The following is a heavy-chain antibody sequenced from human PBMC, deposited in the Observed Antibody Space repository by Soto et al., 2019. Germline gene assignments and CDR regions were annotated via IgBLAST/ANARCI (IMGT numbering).Heavy chain of an antibody. CDR2: IYSSGST. V-gene: IGHV4-61*01. J-gene: IGHJ6*02. CDR3: ARFVRYCSGPTRDTRADG. Sequence: SETLSLTCTVSGGSVSSDTHYWSWIRQPPGKRLEWIGFIYSSGSTNYNPSLKSRVTMSVDTSKNQFSLKLRSVIVADTAVYHCARFVRYCSGPTRDTRADGWGQGTTVTVSS. CDR1: GGSVSSDTHY. D-gene: IGHD2-15*01.